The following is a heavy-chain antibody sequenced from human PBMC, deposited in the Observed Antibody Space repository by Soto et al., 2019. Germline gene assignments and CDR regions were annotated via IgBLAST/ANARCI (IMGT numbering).Heavy chain of an antibody. CDR2: INHSGST. Sequence: QVQLQQWGAGLLKPSETLSLTCAVYGGSFSGYYWTWIRQPPGPGLEWIGEINHSGSTNYNPSLKXXVTISVDTSKNQFSLKPTSVTAADTAVYYCARDKITGLFDYWGQGTLVTVSS. D-gene: IGHD2-8*02. CDR3: ARDKITGLFDY. J-gene: IGHJ4*02. V-gene: IGHV4-34*01. CDR1: GGSFSGYY.